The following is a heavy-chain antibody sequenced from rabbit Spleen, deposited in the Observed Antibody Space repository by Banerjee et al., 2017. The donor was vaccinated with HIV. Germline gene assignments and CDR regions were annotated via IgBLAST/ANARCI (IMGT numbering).Heavy chain of an antibody. J-gene: IGHJ4*01. CDR2: TNTRSGDT. CDR1: GFSFSNKVI. Sequence: QQQLVESGGGLVKPGASLTLTCTASGFSFSNKVIMCWVRQAPGKGLEWIACTNTRSGDTVHATWAKGRFPISKASWTTVTLQMTSLTAADTANYFCARDLADVIGWNFNLWGQGTLVTVS. CDR3: ARDLADVIGWNFNL. V-gene: IGHV1S45*01. D-gene: IGHD2-1*01.